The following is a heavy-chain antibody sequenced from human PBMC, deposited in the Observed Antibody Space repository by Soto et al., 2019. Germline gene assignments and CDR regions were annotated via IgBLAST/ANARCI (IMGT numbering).Heavy chain of an antibody. Sequence: QVQLVQSGAEVKKPGASVKVSCKASGYTFTSYGISWVRQAPGQGLEWMGWISAYNGNTNYAQKLQGRGTMTTDTSTSTAYMELRSLRSDDTAVYYCARDGPPYYDFWSATGGMDVWGQGTTVTVSS. J-gene: IGHJ6*02. V-gene: IGHV1-18*01. D-gene: IGHD3-3*01. CDR3: ARDGPPYYDFWSATGGMDV. CDR1: GYTFTSYG. CDR2: ISAYNGNT.